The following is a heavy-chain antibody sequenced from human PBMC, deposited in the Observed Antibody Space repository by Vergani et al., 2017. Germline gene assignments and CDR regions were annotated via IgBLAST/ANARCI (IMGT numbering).Heavy chain of an antibody. J-gene: IGHJ4*02. D-gene: IGHD3-10*01. CDR2: IRSKANSYAT. Sequence: EVQLVESGGGLVQPGGSLKLSCAASGFTFSGSAMHWVRQASGKGLEWVGRIRSKANSYATAYAASVKGRFTISRDDSKNTAYLQMNSLKTEDTAVYYCTRHGPAELLSIYFDYWGQGTLVTVSS. CDR1: GFTFSGSA. CDR3: TRHGPAELLSIYFDY. V-gene: IGHV3-73*02.